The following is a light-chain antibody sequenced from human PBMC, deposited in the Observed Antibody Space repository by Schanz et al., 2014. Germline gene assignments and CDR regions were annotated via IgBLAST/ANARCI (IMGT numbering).Light chain of an antibody. Sequence: DIEMTQSPSTLSASVGDRVTITCRASQSISTWLAWYQQTPGKAPNLLIYDASSLESGVPSRFSGTGSGTEFTLTISSLQPDDFATYYCQQYNSPLTFGGGTKVEIK. CDR3: QQYNSPLT. V-gene: IGKV1-5*01. CDR1: QSISTW. J-gene: IGKJ4*01. CDR2: DAS.